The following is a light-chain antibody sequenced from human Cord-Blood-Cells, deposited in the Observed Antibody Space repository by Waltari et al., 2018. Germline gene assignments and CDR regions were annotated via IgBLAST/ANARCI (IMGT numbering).Light chain of an antibody. J-gene: IGLJ3*02. CDR3: SSYTSSSTRV. Sequence: QSALTQPASVSGSPGQSITISCTGTSSDVGGYNYVSWYQQHPGNAPQLMIYDVSNRPSGVSNRFSSSKSGNTASLTISGLQAEDEADYYCSSYTSSSTRVFGGGTKLTVL. V-gene: IGLV2-14*01. CDR1: SSDVGGYNY. CDR2: DVS.